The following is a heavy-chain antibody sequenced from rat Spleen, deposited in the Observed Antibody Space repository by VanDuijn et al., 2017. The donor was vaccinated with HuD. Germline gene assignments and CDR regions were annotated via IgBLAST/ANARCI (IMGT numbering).Heavy chain of an antibody. D-gene: IGHD5-1*01. CDR3: ARHNWDDFDY. Sequence: EVQLVESGGGLVQPGRSLKLSCAASGFTFSDYKMAWVRQAPKKGLEWVATFSYDGSRTYYRDSVKGRFTISRDNAKSTLYLQMDSLRSDDTATYYCARHNWDDFDYWGQGVMVTVSS. V-gene: IGHV5-7*01. CDR2: FSYDGSRT. CDR1: GFTFSDYK. J-gene: IGHJ2*01.